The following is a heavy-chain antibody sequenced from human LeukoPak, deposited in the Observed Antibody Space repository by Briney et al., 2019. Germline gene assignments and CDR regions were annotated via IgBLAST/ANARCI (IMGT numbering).Heavy chain of an antibody. J-gene: IGHJ5*02. CDR3: ARRHVDHGADH. CDR2: ISVYTTNT. Sequence: ASVKVSCKAPGYTFTGHGISWVRQAPGQGLEWMGWISVYTTNTAYTERLQDRITMTTDPSTSTAYLELRSLRFDDTAVYYCARRHVDHGADHWGQGTLVTVSS. V-gene: IGHV1-18*01. D-gene: IGHD4/OR15-4a*01. CDR1: GYTFTGHG.